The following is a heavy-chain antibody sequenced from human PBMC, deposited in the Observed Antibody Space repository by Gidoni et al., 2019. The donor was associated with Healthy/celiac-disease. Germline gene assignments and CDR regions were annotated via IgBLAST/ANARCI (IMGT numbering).Heavy chain of an antibody. CDR1: CGAISTSSYH. D-gene: IGHD6-19*01. CDR3: ASRGLYSSGWYAPGDY. J-gene: IGHJ4*02. Sequence: QLQPPEAGPGPVKPSETPSPPGTVPCGAISTSSYHWGWIRQPPGKGLEWIGSIYYSGSTYYNPSLKSRVTISVDTSKNQFSLKLSSVTAADTAVYYCASRGLYSSGWYAPGDYWGQGTLVTVSS. CDR2: IYYSGST. V-gene: IGHV4-39*01.